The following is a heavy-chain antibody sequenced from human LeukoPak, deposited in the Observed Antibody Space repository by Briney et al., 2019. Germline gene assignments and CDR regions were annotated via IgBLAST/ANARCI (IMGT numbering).Heavy chain of an antibody. Sequence: GGSLRLSCAASGFTFSSYAMSWVRQAPGKGLEWVSAISGSGGSTYYADSVKGRFTISRDNSKNTLYLQMNSLSAEDTAVYYCAKDLHPNGDLIPDAFDIWGQGTMVTVSS. CDR3: AKDLHPNGDLIPDAFDI. J-gene: IGHJ3*02. CDR2: ISGSGGST. CDR1: GFTFSSYA. D-gene: IGHD4-17*01. V-gene: IGHV3-23*01.